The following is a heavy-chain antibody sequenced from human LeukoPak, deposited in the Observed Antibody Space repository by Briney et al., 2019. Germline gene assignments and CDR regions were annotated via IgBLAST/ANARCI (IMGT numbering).Heavy chain of an antibody. Sequence: ASVKVSCKASGYTFTGYYMHWVRQAPGQGLEWMGWINPNSGGTNYAQKFQGRVTMTRDTSISTAYMELSRLRSDDTAVYYCARAPGYTSGWYYFDYWGQGTLVTVS. J-gene: IGHJ4*02. D-gene: IGHD6-19*01. CDR3: ARAPGYTSGWYYFDY. CDR2: INPNSGGT. CDR1: GYTFTGYY. V-gene: IGHV1-2*02.